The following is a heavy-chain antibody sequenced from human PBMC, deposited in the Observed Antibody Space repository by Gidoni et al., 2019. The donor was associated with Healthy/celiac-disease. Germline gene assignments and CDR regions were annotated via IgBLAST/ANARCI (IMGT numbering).Heavy chain of an antibody. D-gene: IGHD2-2*01. J-gene: IGHJ6*03. Sequence: EVQLVESGGGLVKPGGSLRLSCAASGFTFSNAWMSWVRQAPGKGLEWVGRIKSKTDGGTTDYAAPVKGRFTISRDDSKNTLYLQMNSLKTEDTAVYYCTTGSDIVVVPAARGYYYYMDVWGKGTTVTVSS. V-gene: IGHV3-15*01. CDR3: TTGSDIVVVPAARGYYYYMDV. CDR2: IKSKTDGGTT. CDR1: GFTFSNAW.